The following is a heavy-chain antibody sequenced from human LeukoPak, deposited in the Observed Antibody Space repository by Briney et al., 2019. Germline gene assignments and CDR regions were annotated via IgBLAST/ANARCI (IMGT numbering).Heavy chain of an antibody. D-gene: IGHD4-23*01. V-gene: IGHV5-51*01. CDR3: ARLRLRWDPFDC. J-gene: IGHJ4*02. Sequence: PGESLKISCQGSGYSFTSYWIGWVRQMPGKGLEWMGIIYPGDSDTRYSSSFQGQVTISADKSITTAYLQWSSLKASDTAMYYCARLRLRWDPFDCWGQGTLVTVSS. CDR1: GYSFTSYW. CDR2: IYPGDSDT.